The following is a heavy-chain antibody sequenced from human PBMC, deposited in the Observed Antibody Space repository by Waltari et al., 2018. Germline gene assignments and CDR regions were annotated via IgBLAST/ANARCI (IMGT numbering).Heavy chain of an antibody. CDR3: ARTYCDRSYCYGNED. CDR1: GFTFRVDA. J-gene: IGHJ4*02. D-gene: IGHD1-26*01. V-gene: IGHV3-30*03. Sequence: QVLLVESGGGVVQPGRSLRRSCAASGFTFRVDAMNWVRQAPGKGLEWVAIISYEGSKKYYADSVKGRFTISRDNSQNTLYLQMDSLRLEDTALYYCARTYCDRSYCYGNEDWGQGTLVTVSS. CDR2: ISYEGSKK.